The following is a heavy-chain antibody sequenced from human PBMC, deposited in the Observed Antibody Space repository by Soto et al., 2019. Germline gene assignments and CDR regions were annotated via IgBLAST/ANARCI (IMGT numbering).Heavy chain of an antibody. CDR3: ARGPGGYSSSWSSLLDNWFDP. Sequence: QVQLQESGPGLVKPSETLSLTCTVSGGSISSYYWSWIRQPPGKGLEWIGYIYYSGSTNYNTSLKSRVTISVDTSKNQFSLKLSSVTAADTAVYYCARGPGGYSSSWSSLLDNWFDPWGQGTLVTVSS. D-gene: IGHD6-13*01. J-gene: IGHJ5*02. CDR2: IYYSGST. V-gene: IGHV4-59*01. CDR1: GGSISSYY.